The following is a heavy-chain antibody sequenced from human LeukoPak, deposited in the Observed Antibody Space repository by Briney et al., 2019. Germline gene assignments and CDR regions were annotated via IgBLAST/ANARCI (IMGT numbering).Heavy chain of an antibody. Sequence: GGSLRLSGAASGFTFCSYAMNCVRQAPGKGLEWVSGISGSGVSTYYADSVKGRFTISRDNSKNSLYLQMNSLRAEDPAVYYCARHLRGAYYYGSGRADYGMDVWGKGTTVTVSS. V-gene: IGHV3-23*01. CDR2: ISGSGVST. CDR3: ARHLRGAYYYGSGRADYGMDV. J-gene: IGHJ6*04. D-gene: IGHD3-10*01. CDR1: GFTFCSYA.